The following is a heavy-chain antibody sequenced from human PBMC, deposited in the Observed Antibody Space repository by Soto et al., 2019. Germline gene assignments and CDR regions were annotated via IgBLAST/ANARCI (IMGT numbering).Heavy chain of an antibody. D-gene: IGHD4-17*01. CDR3: AKGVHGDYSWYFDL. CDR1: GFTFSSYA. CDR2: ISGSGGRT. J-gene: IGHJ2*01. V-gene: IGHV3-23*01. Sequence: EVQLLESGGGLVQPGVSLRLSCAASGFTFSSYAMNWVRQATAKGLEWVSPISGSGGRTYYADSVNGRFTISRDNSKNPLYLQMNSLRAEDTAVYYCAKGVHGDYSWYFDLWGRGNLVTVSS.